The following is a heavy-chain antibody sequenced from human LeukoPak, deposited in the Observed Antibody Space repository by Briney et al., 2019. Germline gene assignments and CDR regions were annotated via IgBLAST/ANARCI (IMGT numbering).Heavy chain of an antibody. Sequence: ASVKVSCKASGYTFTSYDINGVRPATGQGRVWMGWMNHNSGNTGYAQKFQGRSTITRNNSKRTAYMELSSLRSDDTAVDYFSKGGGAVAGTDNWLDPWGQGNLVTVSS. V-gene: IGHV1-8*01. CDR2: MNHNSGNT. CDR1: GYTFTSYD. D-gene: IGHD6-19*01. CDR3: SKGGGAVAGTDNWLDP. J-gene: IGHJ5*02.